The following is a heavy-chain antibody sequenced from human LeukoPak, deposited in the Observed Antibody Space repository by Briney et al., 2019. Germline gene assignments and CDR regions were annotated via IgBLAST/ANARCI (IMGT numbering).Heavy chain of an antibody. CDR2: FYYDGST. Sequence: PSETLSLTCTVSGASITQDYWSWIRQPPGKGLEYIGYFYYDGSTNYTSSVRSRVTILVDTSKNQFTLNLRSVSAADTAKYYCTRGITGHYRSLGGFAFDIWGQGTMVAVSS. D-gene: IGHD3-16*01. V-gene: IGHV4-59*01. CDR3: TRGITGHYRSLGGFAFDI. CDR1: GASITQDY. J-gene: IGHJ3*02.